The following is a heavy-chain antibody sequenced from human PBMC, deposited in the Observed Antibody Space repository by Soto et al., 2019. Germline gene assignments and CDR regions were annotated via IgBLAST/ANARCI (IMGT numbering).Heavy chain of an antibody. CDR2: INHSGST. J-gene: IGHJ4*02. V-gene: IGHV4-34*01. D-gene: IGHD3-10*01. CDR1: GGSFSGYY. Sequence: LSLSCAVYGGSFSGYYWSWIRQPRGKGLEWSGEINHSGSTNYNPSLKSRVTISVDTSKNQFSLKLSSVTAADTAVYYCARAPYYYGSGSYYKDWGQGXLVTVSS. CDR3: ARAPYYYGSGSYYKD.